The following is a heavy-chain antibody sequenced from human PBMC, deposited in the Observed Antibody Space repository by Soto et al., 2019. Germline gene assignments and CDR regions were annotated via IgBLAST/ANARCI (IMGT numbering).Heavy chain of an antibody. CDR2: IIPIFGTA. Sequence: EASVKVSCKASGGTFSSYAISWGRQAPGQGLEWMGGIIPIFGTANYAQKFQGRVTITADESTSTAYMELSSLRSEDTAVYYCARSVAPTYYYDSSVPGDAFDIWGQGTMVTVS. D-gene: IGHD3-22*01. CDR3: ARSVAPTYYYDSSVPGDAFDI. V-gene: IGHV1-69*13. J-gene: IGHJ3*02. CDR1: GGTFSSYA.